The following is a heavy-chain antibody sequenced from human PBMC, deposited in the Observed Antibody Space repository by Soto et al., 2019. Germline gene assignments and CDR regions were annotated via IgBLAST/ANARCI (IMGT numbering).Heavy chain of an antibody. CDR2: IYPGDSDT. J-gene: IGHJ6*03. CDR3: ARHISVGYYYMDV. D-gene: IGHD1-26*01. Sequence: XXSLKISCKGSGYSFTSYWIVWVRQMLGKGLEWMGIIYPGDSDTRYSPSFQGQVTISADKSISTAYLQWSSLKASDTAMYYCARHISVGYYYMDVWGKGTTVTVSS. CDR1: GYSFTSYW. V-gene: IGHV5-51*01.